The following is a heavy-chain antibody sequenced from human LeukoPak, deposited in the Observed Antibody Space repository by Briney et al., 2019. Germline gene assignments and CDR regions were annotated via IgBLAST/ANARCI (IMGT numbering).Heavy chain of an antibody. J-gene: IGHJ5*02. CDR3: ARHYGP. CDR1: GGSISSSNW. CDR2: IYDSGST. D-gene: IGHD3-16*01. V-gene: IGHV4-4*02. Sequence: SGTLSLTCAVSGGSISSSNWWSWVRQPPGKGLEWIGSIYDSGSTYYNPSLKSRVTVSVDTSKNQFSLKLNSVTAADTAVYYCARHYGPWGQGTLVTVSS.